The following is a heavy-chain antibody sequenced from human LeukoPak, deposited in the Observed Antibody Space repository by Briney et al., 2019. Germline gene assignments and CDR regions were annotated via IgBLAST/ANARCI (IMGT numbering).Heavy chain of an antibody. CDR1: GFTFSSYW. CDR2: IKQDGSEK. Sequence: GGSLRLSCAASGFTFSSYWMSWVHQAPGKGLEWVANIKQDGSEKYYVDSVKGRFTISRDNAKNSLYLQMNSLRAEDTAVYYCARGMSTVYYYFDYWGQGTLVTVSS. J-gene: IGHJ4*02. V-gene: IGHV3-7*01. CDR3: ARGMSTVYYYFDY. D-gene: IGHD3-10*01.